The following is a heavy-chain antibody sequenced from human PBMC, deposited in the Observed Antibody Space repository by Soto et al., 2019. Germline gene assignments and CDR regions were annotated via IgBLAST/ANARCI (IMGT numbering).Heavy chain of an antibody. J-gene: IGHJ5*02. CDR1: GGSISSSSYY. D-gene: IGHD3-3*01. Sequence: SETLSLTCTVSGGSISSSSYYWGWIRQPPGKGLEWIGSIYYSGSTYYNPSLKSRVTISVDTSKNQFSLKLSSVTAADTAVYYCARAPNDFWSGYYGYWFDPSGQGTLVTVSS. CDR2: IYYSGST. V-gene: IGHV4-39*01. CDR3: ARAPNDFWSGYYGYWFDP.